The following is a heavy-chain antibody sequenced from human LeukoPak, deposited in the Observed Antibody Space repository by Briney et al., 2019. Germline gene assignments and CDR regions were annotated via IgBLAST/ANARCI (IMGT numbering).Heavy chain of an antibody. J-gene: IGHJ6*03. Sequence: TSETLSLTCTVSGGSISSGGYYWSWIRQHPGKGLEWVVYIYYSGSTYYNPSLKSRVTISVDTSKNQFSLKLSSVTAADTAVYYCARDTPSDSRYYYYMDVWGKGTMVTVSS. D-gene: IGHD4-11*01. CDR1: GGSISSGGYY. V-gene: IGHV4-31*03. CDR2: IYYSGST. CDR3: ARDTPSDSRYYYYMDV.